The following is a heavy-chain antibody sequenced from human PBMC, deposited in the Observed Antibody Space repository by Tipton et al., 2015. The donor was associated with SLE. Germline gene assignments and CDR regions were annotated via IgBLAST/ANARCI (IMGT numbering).Heavy chain of an antibody. CDR2: IYYSGST. J-gene: IGHJ4*02. D-gene: IGHD3-3*01. CDR3: ARCTIFGVVRGSFDS. CDR1: GGSISSYY. V-gene: IGHV4-59*12. Sequence: TLSLTCTVSGGSISSYYWSWIRQPPGKGLEWIGYIYYSGSTNYNPSLKSRVTMSVDTSKNQFSLKLTSVTAADTALYCCARCTIFGVVRGSFDSWGQGTLVTVS.